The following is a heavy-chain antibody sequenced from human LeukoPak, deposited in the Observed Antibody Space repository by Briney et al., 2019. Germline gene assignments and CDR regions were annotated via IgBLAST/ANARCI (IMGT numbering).Heavy chain of an antibody. V-gene: IGHV3-23*01. J-gene: IGHJ4*02. CDR1: GFSFNNYV. Sequence: GGSLRLSCAAFGFSFNNYVMSRVRQAPGKGLEWVSAISGDGARTYYADSVKGRFTISRDNSKNTLDLQMNSLRTEDTAVYYCAKTVVVITFRFDSWGQGSLVTVSS. CDR2: ISGDGART. D-gene: IGHD2-21*01. CDR3: AKTVVVITFRFDS.